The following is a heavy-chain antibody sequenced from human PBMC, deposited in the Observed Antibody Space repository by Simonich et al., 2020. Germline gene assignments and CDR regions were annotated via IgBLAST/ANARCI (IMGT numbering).Heavy chain of an antibody. CDR1: GFTFSSYA. CDR2: ISGSGGST. J-gene: IGHJ4*02. Sequence: EVQLLESGGGLVQPGGSLRLSCAASGFTFSSYAMSWVCQAPGKGLAGFSAISGSGGSTYYADSVKGRFTISRDNSKTTLYLQMNSLRAEDTAVYYCATYYFDYWGQGTLVTVSS. V-gene: IGHV3-23*01. CDR3: ATYYFDY.